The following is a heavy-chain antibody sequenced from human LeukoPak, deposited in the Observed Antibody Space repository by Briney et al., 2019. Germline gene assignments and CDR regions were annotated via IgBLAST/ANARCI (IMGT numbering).Heavy chain of an antibody. D-gene: IGHD3-9*01. J-gene: IGHJ3*02. Sequence: GRSLRLSCAASGFXFSSYAIHWVRQAPGKGLEWVAVISYDGSNKYYADSVKGRFTISRDNSKNTLYLQMNSLRAEDTAVYYCARAVGYFDWLLGPADAFDIWGQGTMVTVSS. CDR1: GFXFSSYA. V-gene: IGHV3-30-3*01. CDR2: ISYDGSNK. CDR3: ARAVGYFDWLLGPADAFDI.